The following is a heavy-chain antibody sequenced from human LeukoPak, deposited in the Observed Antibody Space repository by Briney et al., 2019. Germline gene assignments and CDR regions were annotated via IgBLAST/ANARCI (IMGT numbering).Heavy chain of an antibody. CDR1: GFTFDDYG. Sequence: GGSLRLSCAASGFTFDDYGMSWVRQAPGKGLEWVSGINWNGGSTGYADSVKGRFTISRDNAKNSLYLQMNSLRAEDTALYYCARGIRTTRRDSYYFDYWGRGTLVTVSS. CDR3: ARGIRTTRRDSYYFDY. J-gene: IGHJ4*02. D-gene: IGHD1-1*01. V-gene: IGHV3-20*04. CDR2: INWNGGST.